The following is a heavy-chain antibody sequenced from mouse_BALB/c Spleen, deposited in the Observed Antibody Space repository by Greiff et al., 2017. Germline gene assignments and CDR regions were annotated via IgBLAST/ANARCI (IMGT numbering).Heavy chain of an antibody. CDR3: ARQERYYAMDY. Sequence: EVKVVESGGGLVQPGGSLKLSCAASGFTFSSYTMSWVRQTPEKRLEWVAYISNGGGSTYYPDTVKGRFTISRDNAKNTLYLQMSSLKAEDTAMYYCARQERYYAMDYWGQGTSVTVSS. V-gene: IGHV5-12-2*01. J-gene: IGHJ4*01. CDR2: ISNGGGST. CDR1: GFTFSSYT.